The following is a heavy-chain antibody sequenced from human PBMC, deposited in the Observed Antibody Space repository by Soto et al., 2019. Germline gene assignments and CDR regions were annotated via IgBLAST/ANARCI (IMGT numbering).Heavy chain of an antibody. CDR2: VSGNGAAS. D-gene: IGHD6-19*01. V-gene: IGHV3-23*01. Sequence: EVQLLESGGGLVQPGGSLRLSCAVSGFTFSSFAMSWVRQAPGKGLEWVSGVSGNGAASYYADSVKGRFTISRDNSKNTLYLKMNSLRAEDTAVYYCAREAQEWLIQGAHFQYWGQGTLFTVPS. CDR3: AREAQEWLIQGAHFQY. J-gene: IGHJ1*01. CDR1: GFTFSSFA.